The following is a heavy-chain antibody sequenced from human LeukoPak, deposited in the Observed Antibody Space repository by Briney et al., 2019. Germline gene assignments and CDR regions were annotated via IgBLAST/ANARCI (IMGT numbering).Heavy chain of an antibody. D-gene: IGHD3-3*01. Sequence: PSETLSLTCTVSGGSISSHYWSWIRQPPGKGLEWIGYIYYSGSTNYNPSLKSRVTISVDTSKNQFSLKLSSVTAADTAVYYCARAFTIFGIYYMDVWGKGTTVTVSS. CDR2: IYYSGST. V-gene: IGHV4-59*11. CDR1: GGSISSHY. CDR3: ARAFTIFGIYYMDV. J-gene: IGHJ6*03.